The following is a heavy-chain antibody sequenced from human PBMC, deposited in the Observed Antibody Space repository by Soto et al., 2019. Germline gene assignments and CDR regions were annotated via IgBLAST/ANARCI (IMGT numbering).Heavy chain of an antibody. CDR3: AGLGHIGLQYYFDY. D-gene: IGHD4-4*01. Sequence: SETLSLTCTVSGGSISSYYWSWIRQPPGKGLEWIGYIYYSGSTNYNPSLKSRVTISVDTSKNQFSLKLSSVTAADTAVYYCAGLGHIGLQYYFDYWGQGTLVT. V-gene: IGHV4-59*08. CDR2: IYYSGST. CDR1: GGSISSYY. J-gene: IGHJ4*02.